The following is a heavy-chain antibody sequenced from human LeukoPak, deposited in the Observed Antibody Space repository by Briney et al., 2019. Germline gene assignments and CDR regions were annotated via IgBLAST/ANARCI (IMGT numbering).Heavy chain of an antibody. D-gene: IGHD5-12*01. CDR1: GFTFSGYA. J-gene: IGHJ3*01. Sequence: GGALRLSCSAAGFTFSGYAMHWGRQAPGKGPGWISSITSSGGAIYYADSVRGRFTISRDNSEYTLYLQLSGLRAEDTAVYYCVKDVSTRYSPYQSAFDAWGQGTMVIVSS. CDR3: VKDVSTRYSPYQSAFDA. V-gene: IGHV3-64D*06. CDR2: ITSSGGAI.